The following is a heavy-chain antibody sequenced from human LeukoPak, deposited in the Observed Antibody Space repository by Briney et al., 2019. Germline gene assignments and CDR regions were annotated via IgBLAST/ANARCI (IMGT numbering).Heavy chain of an antibody. CDR3: ARDLSGYGAY. J-gene: IGHJ4*02. CDR2: ISSSGSTI. Sequence: GGSLRLSCAASGFTFDDYAMHWVRQAPGKGLEWVSYISSSGSTIYYAASVKGRFTISRDNAKNSLYLQMNSLRAEDTAVYYCARDLSGYGAYWGQGTLVTVSS. V-gene: IGHV3-11*01. CDR1: GFTFDDYA. D-gene: IGHD5-12*01.